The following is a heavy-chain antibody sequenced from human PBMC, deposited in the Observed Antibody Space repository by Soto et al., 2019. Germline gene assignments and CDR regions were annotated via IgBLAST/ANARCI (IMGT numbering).Heavy chain of an antibody. CDR2: IYSSGST. CDR1: GGAISTYY. V-gene: IGHV4-4*07. CDR3: ARGQRFSDWFDP. J-gene: IGHJ5*02. Sequence: LSLTCTVSGGAISTYYWTWIRQPAGKGLEWIGRIYSSGSTKYNPSLQSRVTMSLDTSNNQFSLRLTSVTAADTAVYYCARGQRFSDWFDPWGQGTLVTVSS. D-gene: IGHD3-3*01.